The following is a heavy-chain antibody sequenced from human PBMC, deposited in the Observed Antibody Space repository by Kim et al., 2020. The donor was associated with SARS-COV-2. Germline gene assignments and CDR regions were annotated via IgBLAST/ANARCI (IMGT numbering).Heavy chain of an antibody. Sequence: GGSLRLSCAAAGFTVSDHYLSWVRQAPGKGLEWISMIHTDGTTYYADSVMGRFTISRDTSKNTLYLQMNNLRAEDTAVYYCRRGHWGDSPSWGQGTRITMSS. J-gene: IGHJ4*02. CDR2: IHTDGTT. CDR3: RRGHWGDSPS. D-gene: IGHD2-21*02. V-gene: IGHV3-53*01. CDR1: GFTVSDHY.